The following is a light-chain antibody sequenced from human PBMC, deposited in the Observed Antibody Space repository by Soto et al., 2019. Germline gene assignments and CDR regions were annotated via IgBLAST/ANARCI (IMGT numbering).Light chain of an antibody. Sequence: QPVLTQPASVSGSPGQSITISCTGTSSDVGGYNYVSWYQQHPGKAPKLLIYEVTYRPSGVSNRFSGSKSGNTASLTISGLQAEDDADYFCGSYTSSNTLVFGTGTKLTV. V-gene: IGLV2-14*03. CDR2: EVT. CDR1: SSDVGGYNY. CDR3: GSYTSSNTLV. J-gene: IGLJ1*01.